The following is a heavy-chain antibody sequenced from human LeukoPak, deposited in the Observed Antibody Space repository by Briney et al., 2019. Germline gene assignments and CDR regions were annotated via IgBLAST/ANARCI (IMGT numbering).Heavy chain of an antibody. CDR1: GFTFSSYD. CDR2: IGAAGDT. J-gene: IGHJ4*02. CDR3: VRGIIGTSYDYIWGRYRPYYFDY. Sequence: GGSLRLFCEASGFTFSSYDMYWVRQPSGKGLEWVSSIGAAGDTYYPDSVKGRFTISRENGRNSLYLQMNSLRVGDTAVYFCVRGIIGTSYDYIWGRYRPYYFDYWGQGIQVTVSS. V-gene: IGHV3-13*01. D-gene: IGHD3-16*02.